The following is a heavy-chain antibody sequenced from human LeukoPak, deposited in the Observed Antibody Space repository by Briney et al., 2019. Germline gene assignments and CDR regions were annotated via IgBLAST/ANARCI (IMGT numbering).Heavy chain of an antibody. CDR1: GFTFSSYA. D-gene: IGHD1-14*01. J-gene: IGHJ4*02. CDR2: ISGFSEAT. Sequence: GGSLRLSCAASGFTFSSYAMSWVRQAPGKGLEWVSAISGFSEATYYADSVKGRFAISRDNSKNTVYLQMDSLRADDTAVYYCAKESEYISPRNYYFDFWGQGTLVTVSS. V-gene: IGHV3-23*01. CDR3: AKESEYISPRNYYFDF.